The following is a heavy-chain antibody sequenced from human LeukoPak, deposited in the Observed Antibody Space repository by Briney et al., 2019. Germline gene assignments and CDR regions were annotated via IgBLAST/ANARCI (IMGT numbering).Heavy chain of an antibody. CDR3: VMVRDDGNLNY. V-gene: IGHV3-23*01. D-gene: IGHD3-10*01. CDR1: GFTFSSYA. CDR2: ISGSGGST. Sequence: GGSLRLSCAASGFTFSSYAMSWVRQAPGKGLEWVSAISGSGGSTYYADSVKGRFTISRDNSKNTLYLQMNSLRAEDTAVYYCVMVRDDGNLNYWGQGTLVTVSS. J-gene: IGHJ4*02.